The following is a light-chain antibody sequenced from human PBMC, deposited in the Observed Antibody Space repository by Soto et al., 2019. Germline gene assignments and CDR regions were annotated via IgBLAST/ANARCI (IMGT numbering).Light chain of an antibody. J-gene: IGKJ5*01. CDR3: QQRSNWPIT. CDR2: DAS. Sequence: EIVLTQSPATLSLSPGERATLSCRASQSVSSYLAWYQQKPGQAPRLLIYDASNRATGIPARFSGSGSGTDFTLTIRSLEPEDFAFYYCQQRSNWPITFGQGTRLEIK. CDR1: QSVSSY. V-gene: IGKV3-11*01.